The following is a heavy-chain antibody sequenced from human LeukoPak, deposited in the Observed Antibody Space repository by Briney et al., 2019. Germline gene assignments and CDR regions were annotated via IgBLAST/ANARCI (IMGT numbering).Heavy chain of an antibody. CDR3: AREGVYCSGGSCYSDY. J-gene: IGHJ4*02. CDR2: ISAYNGNT. Sequence: ASVKVSCKASGYTFTSYGISWVRQAPGQGLEWMGWISAYNGNTNYAQKLQGRVTMTTDTSTSTAYMKLRSLRSDDTAVYYCAREGVYCSGGSCYSDYWGQGTLVTVSS. CDR1: GYTFTSYG. D-gene: IGHD2-15*01. V-gene: IGHV1-18*01.